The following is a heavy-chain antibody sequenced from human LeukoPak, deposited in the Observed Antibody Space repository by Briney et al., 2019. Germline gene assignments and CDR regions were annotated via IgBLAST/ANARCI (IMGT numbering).Heavy chain of an antibody. V-gene: IGHV1-18*01. D-gene: IGHD1-7*01. J-gene: IGHJ5*02. Sequence: GASVKVSCKASGYTFTSYGISWVRQAPGQGLEWMGRVSPYNGNTYYSQRFQDRVTITKDTSTGTAYMDLRNLRTDDTAMYYCARRVELRENWFDPWGQGTLVTVSS. CDR2: VSPYNGNT. CDR3: ARRVELRENWFDP. CDR1: GYTFTSYG.